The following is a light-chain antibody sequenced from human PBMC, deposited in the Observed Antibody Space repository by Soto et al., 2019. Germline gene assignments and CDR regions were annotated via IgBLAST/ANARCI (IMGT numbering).Light chain of an antibody. Sequence: EIVLTQSPGTLSLSPGERATLSCRASQSISSTSLGWYQQRPGQAPRLLIYIASSRATGIPDRFSGSGSGTDFTLTISRLEPEDFAVYYCQHYGNSLWTFGQGTRVEIK. CDR1: QSISSTS. J-gene: IGKJ1*01. V-gene: IGKV3-20*01. CDR2: IAS. CDR3: QHYGNSLWT.